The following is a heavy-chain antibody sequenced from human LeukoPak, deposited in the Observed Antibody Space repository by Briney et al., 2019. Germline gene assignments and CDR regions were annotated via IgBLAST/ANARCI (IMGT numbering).Heavy chain of an antibody. CDR2: INYSGST. D-gene: IGHD3-10*01. Sequence: PSETLSLTCTVSGGSISRYYWSWIRQPPGKGLEWIGYINYSGSTTYNSSLKSRVTMSVDTSKNQFSLKLNSVTAADTAVYYCARDSGTTGEVKFDPWGQGTLVTVSS. J-gene: IGHJ5*02. CDR3: ARDSGTTGEVKFDP. CDR1: GGSISRYY. V-gene: IGHV4-59*12.